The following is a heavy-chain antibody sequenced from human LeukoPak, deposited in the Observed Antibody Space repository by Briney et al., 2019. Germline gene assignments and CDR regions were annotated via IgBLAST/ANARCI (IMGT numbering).Heavy chain of an antibody. V-gene: IGHV1-2*02. CDR3: ARNGRFDNWFDP. Sequence: GASLRVSCTASEYTFTDYYIHWVRQAPGQGREWMGWINPNSGATNYAQKFQGRVTMTTDTSISTDYLDLGRLRADDTAVYYCARNGRFDNWFDPWGPGTLVAVSS. D-gene: IGHD1-26*01. J-gene: IGHJ5*02. CDR2: INPNSGAT. CDR1: EYTFTDYY.